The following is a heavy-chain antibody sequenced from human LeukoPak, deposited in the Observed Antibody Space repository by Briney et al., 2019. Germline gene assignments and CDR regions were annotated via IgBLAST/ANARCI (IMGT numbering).Heavy chain of an antibody. V-gene: IGHV3-30*02. CDR3: TRGGYYDGSGYYPFDY. CDR2: IRYDESNK. J-gene: IGHJ4*02. Sequence: GGSLRLSCVASGFIFSKYGMHWVRQSPGRGLEWVAFIRYDESNKYYADSKKGRFTLSRDNSKNTLYLHMNSLRPEDTAVYYCTRGGYYDGSGYYPFDYWGQGTLVTVSS. CDR1: GFIFSKYG. D-gene: IGHD3-22*01.